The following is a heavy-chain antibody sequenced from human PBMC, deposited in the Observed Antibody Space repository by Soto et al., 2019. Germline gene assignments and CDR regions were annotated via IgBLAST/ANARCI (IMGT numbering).Heavy chain of an antibody. J-gene: IGHJ6*02. Sequence: QVQLVQSGAEVKKPGASVKVSCKASGYTFTNFYMHWVRQAPGQGLEWMGIINPSGTTTDYAQKFQGRVNMTRDTSTSTNYMELSSLRSEDTAVYYCAKPQIARHYYYGMEVWGQGTAVTVSS. V-gene: IGHV1-46*01. CDR1: GYTFTNFY. CDR2: INPSGTTT. CDR3: AKPQIARHYYYGMEV.